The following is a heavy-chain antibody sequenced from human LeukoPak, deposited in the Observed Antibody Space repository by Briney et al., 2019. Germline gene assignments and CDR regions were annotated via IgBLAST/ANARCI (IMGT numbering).Heavy chain of an antibody. CDR2: IIPILGIA. Sequence: ASVKVSCKASGGTFSSYAISWVRQAPGQGLEWMGRIIPILGIANYAQKFQGRVTITADKSTSTAYMELSSLRSEDTAVYYCARDLEEQQRENWFDPWGQGTLATVSS. D-gene: IGHD6-13*01. J-gene: IGHJ5*02. CDR1: GGTFSSYA. V-gene: IGHV1-69*04. CDR3: ARDLEEQQRENWFDP.